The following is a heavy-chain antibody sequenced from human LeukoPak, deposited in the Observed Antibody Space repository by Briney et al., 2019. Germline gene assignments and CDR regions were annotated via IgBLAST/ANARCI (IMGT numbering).Heavy chain of an antibody. V-gene: IGHV1-69*06. CDR3: ARVYCGDDCFLADAFDI. D-gene: IGHD2-21*02. J-gene: IGHJ3*02. CDR2: IIPIFGTT. Sequence: ASVKVSCKATGGTFSSYAISWVRQGPGQGLEWMGGIIPIFGTTNSAQKFQGRVTITADKSTSTAYMELSSLRSEDTAVYYCARVYCGDDCFLADAFDIWGQGTMVTVSS. CDR1: GGTFSSYA.